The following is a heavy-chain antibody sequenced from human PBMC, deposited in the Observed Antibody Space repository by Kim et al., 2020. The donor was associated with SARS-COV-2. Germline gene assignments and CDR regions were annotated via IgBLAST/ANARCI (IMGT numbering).Heavy chain of an antibody. D-gene: IGHD6-13*01. Sequence: GGSLRLSCAASGFTFRSYAMSWVRQAPGKGLEWVSVTSSSGSTTYYAHSVKGRFTISRDNSKNTLYRQMSSLRAEDTAVYYCAKDFMYSSRWYKGDYYYYGMDVWGQGTTVTVSS. V-gene: IGHV3-23*01. CDR2: TSSSGSTT. CDR3: AKDFMYSSRWYKGDYYYYGMDV. CDR1: GFTFRSYA. J-gene: IGHJ6*02.